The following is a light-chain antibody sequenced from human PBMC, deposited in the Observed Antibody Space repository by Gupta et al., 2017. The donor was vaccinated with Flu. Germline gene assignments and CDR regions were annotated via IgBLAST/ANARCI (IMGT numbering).Light chain of an antibody. V-gene: IGLV2-11*01. CDR3: CSVGGSGTGI. Sequence: SALTQHRSVSGSPGQSVTMSCTRAASDVDDFDSVSWYHQRPGKAPQLNISHVHQRPSGVTHRFSASKSAYTASLTISGLQPDDEGDYYCCSVGGSGTGIFGAGTKLT. CDR1: ASDVDDFDS. CDR2: HVH. J-gene: IGLJ2*01.